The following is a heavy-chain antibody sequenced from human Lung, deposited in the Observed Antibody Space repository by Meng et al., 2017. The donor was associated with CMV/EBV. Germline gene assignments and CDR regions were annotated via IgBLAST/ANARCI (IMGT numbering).Heavy chain of an antibody. D-gene: IGHD1-1*01. J-gene: IGHJ4*02. CDR2: IYYSGST. V-gene: IGHV4-39*01. Sequence: FSGGGISRSGYYWGWIRQPPGKGLEWIGNIYYSGSTYYNPSLKSRVTISVDTSKNQFSLKLSSVTAADTAVYYCARVAGTSPGPDYWGQGTLVTVSS. CDR1: GGGISRSGYY. CDR3: ARVAGTSPGPDY.